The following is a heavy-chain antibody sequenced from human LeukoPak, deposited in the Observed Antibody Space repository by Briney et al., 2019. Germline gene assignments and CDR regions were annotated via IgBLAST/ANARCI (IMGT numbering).Heavy chain of an antibody. CDR2: INQSGST. V-gene: IGHV4-34*01. CDR1: GGSFSGYY. CDR3: ARVMPTTSYSYYYDSSSAFDI. J-gene: IGHJ3*02. Sequence: SETLSLACAVYGGSFSGYYWSWIRQPPGKGLEWIGEINQSGSTNYNPSLKSRVTISVDTSKNQFSLKLSSVTAADTAVYYCARVMPTTSYSYYYDSSSAFDIWGQGTMVTVSS. D-gene: IGHD3-22*01.